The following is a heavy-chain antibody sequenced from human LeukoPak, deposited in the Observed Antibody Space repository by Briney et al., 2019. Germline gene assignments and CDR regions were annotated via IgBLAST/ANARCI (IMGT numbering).Heavy chain of an antibody. CDR2: ISYDGSNK. D-gene: IGHD3-22*01. CDR1: GFTFSSYG. J-gene: IGHJ6*02. V-gene: IGHV3-30*18. Sequence: GRSLRLSCAASGFTFSSYGMHWVRQAPGKGLEWVAVISYDGSNKYYAGSVKGRFTISRDNSKNTLYLQMNSLRAEDTAVYYCAKDARVGTMIIVVPFGGYYYGMDVWGQGTTVTVSS. CDR3: AKDARVGTMIIVVPFGGYYYGMDV.